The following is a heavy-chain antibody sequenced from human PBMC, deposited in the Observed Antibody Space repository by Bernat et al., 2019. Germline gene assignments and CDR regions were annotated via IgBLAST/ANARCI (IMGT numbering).Heavy chain of an antibody. CDR3: ARHLDIRYSSGWYGAPTHGWFDP. CDR2: IYYSGST. Sequence: QLQLQESGPGLVKPSETLSLTCTVSGGSISSSSYYWGWIRQPPGKGLEWIGSIYYSGSTYYNPSLKSRVTISVDTSKNQFSLKLSSVTAADTAVYYCARHLDIRYSSGWYGAPTHGWFDPWGQGTLVTVSS. V-gene: IGHV4-39*01. J-gene: IGHJ5*02. D-gene: IGHD6-19*01. CDR1: GGSISSSSYY.